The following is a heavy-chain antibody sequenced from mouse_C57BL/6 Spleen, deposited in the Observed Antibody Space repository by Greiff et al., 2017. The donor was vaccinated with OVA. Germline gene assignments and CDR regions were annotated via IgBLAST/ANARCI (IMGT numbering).Heavy chain of an antibody. V-gene: IGHV1-64*01. CDR2: IHPNSGST. D-gene: IGHD2-4*01. CDR3: ARRLTNAMDY. J-gene: IGHJ4*01. Sequence: QVQLQQSGAELVKPGASVKLSCKASGYTFTSYWMHWVKQRPGQGLEWIGMIHPNSGSTNYNEKFKSKATLTVDNSSSTAYMQLSSLTSEDSAVYYCARRLTNAMDYWGQGTSVTVSS. CDR1: GYTFTSYW.